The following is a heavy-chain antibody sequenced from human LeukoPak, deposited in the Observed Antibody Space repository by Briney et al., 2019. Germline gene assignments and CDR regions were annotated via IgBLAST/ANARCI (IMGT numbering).Heavy chain of an antibody. D-gene: IGHD2-2*01. CDR3: ASYVCRYCSSTSLSLLWFGESFDY. CDR2: IIPIFGTA. CDR1: GGTFSSYA. V-gene: IGHV1-69*13. J-gene: IGHJ4*02. Sequence: GASVKVSCKASGGTFSSYAISWVRQAPGRGLEWMGGIIPIFGTANYAQKFQGRVTITADESTSTAYMELSSLRSEDTAVYYCASYVCRYCSSTSLSLLWFGESFDYWGQGTLVTVSS.